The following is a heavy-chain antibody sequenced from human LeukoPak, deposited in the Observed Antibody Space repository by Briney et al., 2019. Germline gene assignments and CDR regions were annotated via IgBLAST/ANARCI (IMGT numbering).Heavy chain of an antibody. D-gene: IGHD1-26*01. CDR1: GGSISSSSYY. J-gene: IGHJ4*02. V-gene: IGHV4-39*01. CDR2: IYYSGST. CDR3: ASLRERSYYARGFDY. Sequence: SETQSLTCTVSGGSISSSSYYWGWIRQTPGKGLEWIGSIYYSGSTFYSPSLKSRVTISVDTSKNQFSLKLSSVTAADTAVYYCASLRERSYYARGFDYWGQGTLVTVSS.